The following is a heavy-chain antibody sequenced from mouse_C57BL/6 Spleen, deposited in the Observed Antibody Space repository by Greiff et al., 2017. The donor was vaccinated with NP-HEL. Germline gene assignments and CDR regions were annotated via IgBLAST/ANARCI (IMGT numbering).Heavy chain of an antibody. Sequence: VQLQQSGAELVKPGASVKLSCTASGFNIKDYYMHWVKQRTEQGLEWIGRIDPEDGETKYAPKFQGKATITADTSSSTAYLPLSSLTSEDTAVYYCGYDYDGSWFAYWGQGTLVTVSA. J-gene: IGHJ3*01. CDR3: GYDYDGSWFAY. V-gene: IGHV14-2*01. D-gene: IGHD2-4*01. CDR2: IDPEDGET. CDR1: GFNIKDYY.